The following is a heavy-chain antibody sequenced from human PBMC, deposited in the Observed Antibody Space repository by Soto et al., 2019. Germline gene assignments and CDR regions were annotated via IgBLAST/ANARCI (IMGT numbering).Heavy chain of an antibody. CDR1: AGSISSDGFY. J-gene: IGHJ4*02. D-gene: IGHD5-12*01. V-gene: IGHV4-31*03. Sequence: SETLSLTCSVSAGSISSDGFYWNWIRQPPGKGLEWIGYIYRSGGTYSSPSLRSRVTISVDTSKNQFTLKLSSVTAADTAVYYCARDRGGYGVFDYWGQGTLVTVSS. CDR2: IYRSGGT. CDR3: ARDRGGYGVFDY.